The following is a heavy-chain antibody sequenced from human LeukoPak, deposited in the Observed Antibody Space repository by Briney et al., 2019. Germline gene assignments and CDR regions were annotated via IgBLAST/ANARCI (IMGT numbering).Heavy chain of an antibody. CDR2: TRNKANSYTT. D-gene: IGHD2-15*01. CDR3: TRTEYCSAGRCYSDYFDC. V-gene: IGHV3-72*01. CDR1: GFTFSDHY. Sequence: QPGGSLRLSCAASGFTFSDHYMDWVRQAPGQGLEWVGRTRNKANSYTTEYAASVKGRFTISRDDSKSSLYLQMNSLKTEDTAVYYCTRTEYCSAGRCYSDYFDCWGQGTLVTVSS. J-gene: IGHJ4*02.